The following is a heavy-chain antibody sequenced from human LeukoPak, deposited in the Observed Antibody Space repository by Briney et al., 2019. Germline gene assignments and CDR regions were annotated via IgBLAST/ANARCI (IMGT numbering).Heavy chain of an antibody. V-gene: IGHV4-59*01. CDR1: GGSISSGY. CDR3: ARDGVNYYDISGYDI. D-gene: IGHD3-22*01. J-gene: IGHJ4*02. Sequence: SETLSLTCAVSGGSISSGYWSWIRQPPGKGLEWIGYIYYSGSTNYNPSLKSRVTISVDTSKNQFSLKLSSVTAADTAVYYCARDGVNYYDISGYDIWGRGTLVTVSS. CDR2: IYYSGST.